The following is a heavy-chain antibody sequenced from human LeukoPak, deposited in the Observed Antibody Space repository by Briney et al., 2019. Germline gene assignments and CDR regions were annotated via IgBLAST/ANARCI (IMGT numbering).Heavy chain of an antibody. CDR1: GGSISSSNYF. CDR2: IYYSGTT. V-gene: IGHV4-39*01. Sequence: SETLSLTCTVSGGSISSSNYFWGWIRQPPGKGLEWIGSIYYSGTTYYNPSLKSRVTISVDMSKNQFSLNLSSVTAADTAVYYCARGLLWFEEGVANMDVWGKGTTVTISS. D-gene: IGHD3-10*01. CDR3: ARGLLWFEEGVANMDV. J-gene: IGHJ6*03.